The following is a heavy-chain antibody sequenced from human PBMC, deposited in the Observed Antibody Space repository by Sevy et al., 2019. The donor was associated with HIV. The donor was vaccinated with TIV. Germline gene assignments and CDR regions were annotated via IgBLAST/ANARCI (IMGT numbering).Heavy chain of an antibody. V-gene: IGHV1-2*02. CDR1: KYSISDHY. CDR3: ARGFRYRSYWSAVDF. J-gene: IGHJ4*02. CDR2: INPDNGGT. Sequence: GPSVKVSCKASKYSISDHYIHWVRQAPGQGLEWMGWINPDNGGTNYAQKFQGRVTMTRDTSISTTYMEMSSLGSDDTAVYYCARGFRYRSYWSAVDFWGQGTLVTVSS. D-gene: IGHD3-10*01.